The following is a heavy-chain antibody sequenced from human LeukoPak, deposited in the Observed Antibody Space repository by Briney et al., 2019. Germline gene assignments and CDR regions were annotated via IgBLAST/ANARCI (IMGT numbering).Heavy chain of an antibody. Sequence: GGSLRLSCAASGFTFSNYAMSWVRQAPGKGLEWVAAITGNGGAVYYANSVKGRFTISRDNSKNTLYLQMNSLRAEDTAVYYCAKNSPNWPIDSEFDPWGQGTLVTVSS. V-gene: IGHV3-23*01. CDR3: AKNSPNWPIDSEFDP. J-gene: IGHJ5*02. CDR1: GFTFSNYA. CDR2: ITGNGGAV. D-gene: IGHD2-15*01.